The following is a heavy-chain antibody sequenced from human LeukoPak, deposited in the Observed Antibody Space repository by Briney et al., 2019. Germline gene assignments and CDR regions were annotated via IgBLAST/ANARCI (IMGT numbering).Heavy chain of an antibody. J-gene: IGHJ4*02. CDR2: ISSSSRTI. V-gene: IGHV3-48*01. D-gene: IGHD3-22*01. Sequence: GGSLRLSCATSGFIFSSYSMNWVRQAPGKGLEWVSYISSSSRTIYYADSAKGRFTISRDNAKNSLYLQMNSLRAEDTAVYYCARDFHVRNYDIGGYSYWGQGTLVTVSS. CDR1: GFIFSSYS. CDR3: ARDFHVRNYDIGGYSY.